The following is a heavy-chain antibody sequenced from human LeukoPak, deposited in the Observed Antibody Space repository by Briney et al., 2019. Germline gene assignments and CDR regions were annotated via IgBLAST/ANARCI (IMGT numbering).Heavy chain of an antibody. V-gene: IGHV3-48*01. CDR3: AKDHRWSIRFLEWFTFDY. Sequence: GGSLRLSCAASGFTFSSYWMSWVRQAPGKGLEWLSYITSTSDTIYYADSVKGRFTISRDNAKNSLYLQMNSLRAEDTAVYYCAKDHRWSIRFLEWFTFDYWGQGTLVTVSS. CDR1: GFTFSSYW. D-gene: IGHD3-3*01. J-gene: IGHJ4*02. CDR2: ITSTSDTI.